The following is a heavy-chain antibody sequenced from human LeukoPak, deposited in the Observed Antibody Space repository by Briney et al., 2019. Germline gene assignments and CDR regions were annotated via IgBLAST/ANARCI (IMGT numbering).Heavy chain of an antibody. CDR3: ARGLAGRSSGAIYFAL. V-gene: IGHV4-59*01. CDR1: GGSISSDY. CDR2: IYNHGRT. Sequence: SETLSPTCTVSGGSISSDYWSWIRQPPGKGLEWIGVIYNHGRTEYNPSLKSRVTISLDTSNSQFSLKLHSVTPADTAVYFCARGLAGRSSGAIYFALWGRGTLVTVSS. J-gene: IGHJ2*01. D-gene: IGHD3-10*01.